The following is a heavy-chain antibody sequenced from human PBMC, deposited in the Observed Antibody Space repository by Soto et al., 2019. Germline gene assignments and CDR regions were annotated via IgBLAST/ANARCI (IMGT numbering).Heavy chain of an antibody. CDR1: GFTFSSYG. D-gene: IGHD3-22*01. V-gene: IGHV3-30*18. Sequence: GGSLRLSCAASGFTFSSYGMHWVRQAPGKGLEWVAVISYDGSNKYYADSVKGRFTISRDNSKNTLYLQMNSLRAEDTAVYYCAKDIRNYYDTSGSNPNPFDPWGQGTLVTVSS. J-gene: IGHJ5*02. CDR3: AKDIRNYYDTSGSNPNPFDP. CDR2: ISYDGSNK.